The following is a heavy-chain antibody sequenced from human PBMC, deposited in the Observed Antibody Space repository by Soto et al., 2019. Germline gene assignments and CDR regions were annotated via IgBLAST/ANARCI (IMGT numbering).Heavy chain of an antibody. Sequence: AGSLTLSCAASGVPFSSYSRHWVRQAPGKGLEWVAVISYDGCNKYYADSVKGRFTISRDNSKNTLYLQMNSLRAEDTAVYYCARDRSIAVAGTLDAFDICGQGTIV. CDR3: ARDRSIAVAGTLDAFDI. D-gene: IGHD6-19*01. CDR1: GVPFSSYS. CDR2: ISYDGCNK. V-gene: IGHV3-30-3*01. J-gene: IGHJ3*02.